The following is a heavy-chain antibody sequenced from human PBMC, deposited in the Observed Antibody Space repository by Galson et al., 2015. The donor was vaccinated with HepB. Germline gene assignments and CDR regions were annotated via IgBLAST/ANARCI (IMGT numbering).Heavy chain of an antibody. Sequence: SLRLSCAASGFTFSSYAMSWVRQAPGKGLEWVSAISGSGGSTYYADSVKGRFTISRDNSKNTLYLQMNSLRAEDTAVYYCAKGVTVVERLLSYFDYWGQGTLVTVSS. CDR2: ISGSGGST. D-gene: IGHD3-3*01. CDR3: AKGVTVVERLLSYFDY. V-gene: IGHV3-23*01. CDR1: GFTFSSYA. J-gene: IGHJ4*02.